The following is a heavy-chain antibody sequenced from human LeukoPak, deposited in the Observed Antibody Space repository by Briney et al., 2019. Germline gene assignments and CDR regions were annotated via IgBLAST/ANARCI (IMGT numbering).Heavy chain of an antibody. CDR3: ANDLRWSDDRDY. Sequence: GGSLRLSCAASGFTFSSYAMSWVRQAPGKGLEWVSAISGSGGSTYYADSVKGRFTISRDNSKNTLYLQMNSLRAEDTAVYYCANDLRWSDDRDYWGQGTLVTVSS. J-gene: IGHJ4*02. CDR1: GFTFSSYA. CDR2: ISGSGGST. V-gene: IGHV3-23*01. D-gene: IGHD3-9*01.